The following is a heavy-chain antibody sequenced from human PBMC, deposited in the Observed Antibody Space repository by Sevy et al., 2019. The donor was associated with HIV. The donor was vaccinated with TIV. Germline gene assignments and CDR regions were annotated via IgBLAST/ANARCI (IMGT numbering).Heavy chain of an antibody. Sequence: GGCLRLSCAASRFNFSNYAMHWVRQAPGKGLEWVALILHDGSNEHYADSVKGRFTISRDNSQNTVYLQMNSLRPEDTAVYYCARDRLLSLLDFWGQGTLVTVSS. D-gene: IGHD2-21*01. CDR1: RFNFSNYA. CDR2: ILHDGSNE. J-gene: IGHJ4*02. V-gene: IGHV3-30*04. CDR3: ARDRLLSLLDF.